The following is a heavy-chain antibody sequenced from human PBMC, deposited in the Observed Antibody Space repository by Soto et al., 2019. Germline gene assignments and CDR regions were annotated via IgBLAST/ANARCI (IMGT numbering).Heavy chain of an antibody. CDR2: IYYSGST. CDR3: ATDAEKDSLPFDS. J-gene: IGHJ4*02. CDR1: GGSISSGGYY. D-gene: IGHD4-4*01. Sequence: QVQLQESGPGLVEPSQSLSLTCTVSGGSISSGGYYWSWIRQLPGKGLEWIGYIYYSGSTYYNPSLKSRVTISIDTSKNQFSLKLISVTAADTALYYCATDAEKDSLPFDSWGQGTLVTVSS. V-gene: IGHV4-31*03.